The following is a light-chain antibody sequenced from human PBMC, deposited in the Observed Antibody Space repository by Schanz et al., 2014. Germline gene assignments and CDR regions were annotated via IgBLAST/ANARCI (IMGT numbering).Light chain of an antibody. CDR3: QQYGSSPPT. V-gene: IGKV3-20*01. J-gene: IGKJ1*01. Sequence: EIVLTQSPGTLSLSPGERATLSCRASQRVTSNSLAWYQQKPGQAPRLLIYDAFNRATDIPDRFSGSGSGTDFTLTISRLEPEDFAVYYCQQYGSSPPTFGQGTKVEI. CDR1: QRVTSNS. CDR2: DAF.